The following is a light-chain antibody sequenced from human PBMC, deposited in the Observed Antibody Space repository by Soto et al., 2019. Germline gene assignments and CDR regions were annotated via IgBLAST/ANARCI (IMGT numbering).Light chain of an antibody. Sequence: EIVMTQSPGTLSVSPGERATLSCRASQSVSSKLAWYQQKPGQAPRLLIHGASTRATGIPDRFSGSGSGTDFTLTISRLEPEDFAVYYCQQYGSSGTFGQGTKVDIK. CDR3: QQYGSSGT. CDR1: QSVSSK. V-gene: IGKV3-20*01. J-gene: IGKJ1*01. CDR2: GAS.